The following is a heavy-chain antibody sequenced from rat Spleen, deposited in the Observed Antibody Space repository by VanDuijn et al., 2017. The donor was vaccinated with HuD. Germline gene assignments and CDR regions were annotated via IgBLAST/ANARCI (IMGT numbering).Heavy chain of an antibody. Sequence: EVQLVESDGGLVQPGRSLKLSCAASGFTFSDYYMAWVRQTPTKGLGWVATINYDGSSTYYRDSVKGRFTISRDNAKSTLYLQMNSLRSEDTATYYCTTGIQPRHWGQGVMVTVSS. CDR3: TTGIQPRH. CDR2: INYDGSST. D-gene: IGHD1-5*01. V-gene: IGHV5-29*01. J-gene: IGHJ2*01. CDR1: GFTFSDYY.